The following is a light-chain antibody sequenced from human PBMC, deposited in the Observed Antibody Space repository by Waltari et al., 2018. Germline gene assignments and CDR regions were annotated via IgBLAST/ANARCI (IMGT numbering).Light chain of an antibody. CDR2: SNV. J-gene: IGLJ3*02. V-gene: IGLV1-44*01. Sequence: QSVLTQPPSASGTPGQRVTIPCSGRRFNIRSNAVTWDQQLPVTAPKLLIYSNVQRPSGVPDRFSGSKSGTSASLAISGLQSEDEADYYCAAWDDSLNGHWVFGGGTKLTVL. CDR1: RFNIRSNA. CDR3: AAWDDSLNGHWV.